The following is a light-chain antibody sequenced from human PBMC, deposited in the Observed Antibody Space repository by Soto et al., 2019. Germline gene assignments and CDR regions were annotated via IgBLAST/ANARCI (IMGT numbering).Light chain of an antibody. CDR1: SGHSSYA. J-gene: IGLJ1*01. CDR3: QTWVTGIYV. Sequence: QPVLTQSPSASASLGASVKLTCTLSSGHSSYAIAWHQQQPEKGPRYLMKLNSDGSHSQGDGIPDRFSGSSSGAERYLTISGLQAEDEADYYCQTWVTGIYVFGTGTKLTVL. V-gene: IGLV4-69*01. CDR2: LNSDGSH.